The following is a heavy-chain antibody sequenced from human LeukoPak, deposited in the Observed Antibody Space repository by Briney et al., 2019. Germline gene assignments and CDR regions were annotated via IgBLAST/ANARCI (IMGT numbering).Heavy chain of an antibody. CDR1: GFTFSSYA. Sequence: SGGSLRHSCAASGFTFSSYAMSWVRQAPGKGLEWVSAISGSGGNTYYADSVKGRFTISRDNSKNTLFLQMNSLRAEDTAVYYCAKASNPVSHFDHWGQGSLVTVSS. V-gene: IGHV3-23*01. CDR2: ISGSGGNT. CDR3: AKASNPVSHFDH. D-gene: IGHD4-17*01. J-gene: IGHJ4*02.